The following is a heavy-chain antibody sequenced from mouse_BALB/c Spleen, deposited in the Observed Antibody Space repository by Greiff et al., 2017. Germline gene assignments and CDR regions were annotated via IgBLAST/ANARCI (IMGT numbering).Heavy chain of an antibody. V-gene: IGHV14-3*02. CDR3: ARGRYGRFAY. CDR2: IDPANGNT. J-gene: IGHJ3*01. Sequence: EVQLQQSGAELVKPGASVKLSCTASGFNFKDTYMHWVKQRPEQGLEWIGRIDPANGNTKYDPKFQGKATITADTSSNTAYLQLSSLTSEDTAVYYCARGRYGRFAYWGQGTLVTVSA. D-gene: IGHD2-14*01. CDR1: GFNFKDTY.